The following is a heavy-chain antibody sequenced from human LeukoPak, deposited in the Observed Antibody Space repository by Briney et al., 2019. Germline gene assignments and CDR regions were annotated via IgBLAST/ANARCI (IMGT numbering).Heavy chain of an antibody. CDR2: INPNSGGT. J-gene: IGHJ4*02. Sequence: ASVKVSCKASGYTFTGYYMHWVRQAPGQGLEWMGWINPNSGGTNYAQKFQGRVTMTRDTSISTAYMELSRLRSDDTAVYYCARVVYRFRPTVTKPFGYWGQGTLVTVSS. V-gene: IGHV1-2*02. CDR1: GYTFTGYY. D-gene: IGHD4-17*01. CDR3: ARVVYRFRPTVTKPFGY.